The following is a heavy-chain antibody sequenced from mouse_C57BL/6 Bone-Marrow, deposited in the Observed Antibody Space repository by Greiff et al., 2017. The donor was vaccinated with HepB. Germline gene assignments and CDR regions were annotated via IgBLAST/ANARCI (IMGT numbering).Heavy chain of an antibody. J-gene: IGHJ2*01. CDR2: IDPETGGT. D-gene: IGHD2-1*01. V-gene: IGHV1-15*01. CDR3: SNYGYFDY. Sequence: QVQLQQSGAELVRPGASVTLSCKASGYTFTDYEMHWVKQTPVHGLEWIGAIDPETGGTAYNQKFKCKAILTADKSSSTAYMELRSLTSEDSAVYYCSNYGYFDYWGQGTTLTVSS. CDR1: GYTFTDYE.